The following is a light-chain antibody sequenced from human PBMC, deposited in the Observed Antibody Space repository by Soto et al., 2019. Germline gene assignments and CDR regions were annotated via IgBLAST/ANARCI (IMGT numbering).Light chain of an antibody. V-gene: IGLV1-47*01. J-gene: IGLJ2*01. Sequence: QAVVTQPPSASGTPGQRVTISCSGSSSNIGSNYVYWYQQLPGTAPKLLIYRNNQRPSGVPDRFSGSKSGTSASLAISGLRSEDEDDYYRAAWDDSLKVFGGGTKLTVL. CDR1: SSNIGSNY. CDR3: AAWDDSLKV. CDR2: RNN.